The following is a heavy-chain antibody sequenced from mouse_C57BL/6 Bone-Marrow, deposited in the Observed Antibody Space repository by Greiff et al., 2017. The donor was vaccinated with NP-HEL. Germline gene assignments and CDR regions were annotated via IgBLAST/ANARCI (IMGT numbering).Heavy chain of an antibody. CDR1: GFTFSSYA. D-gene: IGHD2-4*01. CDR2: ISDGGSYT. Sequence: EVHLVESGGGLVKPGGSLKLSCAASGFTFSSYAMSWVRQTPEKRLEWVATISDGGSYTYYPDNVKGRFTISRDNAKNNLYLQMSQLKSEDTAMYYCARDFPIYYDYDVGFAYWGQGTLVTVSA. V-gene: IGHV5-4*01. CDR3: ARDFPIYYDYDVGFAY. J-gene: IGHJ3*01.